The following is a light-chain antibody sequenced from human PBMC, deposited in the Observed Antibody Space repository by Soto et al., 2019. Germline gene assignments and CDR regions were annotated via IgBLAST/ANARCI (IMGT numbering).Light chain of an antibody. Sequence: EVVFTQSPATLSLFSGGKAKLFCRASQSVSKYLAWYQQKPGQAPRLLIFDASNRATGVPARFSGSGSGSDFTLTISSLEPEDFAVYYCQKRGDWPPTCGQGNKGDIK. CDR1: QSVSKY. CDR2: DAS. J-gene: IGKJ1*01. CDR3: QKRGDWPPT. V-gene: IGKV3-11*01.